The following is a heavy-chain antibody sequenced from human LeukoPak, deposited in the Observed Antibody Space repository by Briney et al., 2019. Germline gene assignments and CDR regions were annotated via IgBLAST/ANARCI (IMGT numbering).Heavy chain of an antibody. CDR3: ARGAVVRGYDY. J-gene: IGHJ4*02. CDR1: GGSFSGYY. CDR2: INHSGST. D-gene: IGHD3-10*01. V-gene: IGHV4-34*01. Sequence: SETLSLTCAVYGGSFSGYYWSWIRQPPGKGLEWIGEINHSGSTNYNPSLKSRVTISVDTSKNQFSLKLSSVTAADTAVYYCARGAVVRGYDYWGQGTLVTVSS.